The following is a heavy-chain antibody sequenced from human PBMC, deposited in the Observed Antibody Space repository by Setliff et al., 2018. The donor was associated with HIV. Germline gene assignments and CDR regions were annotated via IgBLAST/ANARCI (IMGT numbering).Heavy chain of an antibody. V-gene: IGHV3-53*01. CDR1: GFRVNDYH. J-gene: IGHJ4*01. D-gene: IGHD2-8*01. CDR2: IYSGGTT. CDR3: ARDGGSVSYLSSGYFDY. Sequence: TGGSLRLSCAASGFRVNDYHMSWVRQAPGKGLEWVSLIYSGGTTFYTDSVRGRLTTFRDSSKNTLYLQMNNVRDDDTAVYYCARDGGSVSYLSSGYFDYWGLGTLVTVSS.